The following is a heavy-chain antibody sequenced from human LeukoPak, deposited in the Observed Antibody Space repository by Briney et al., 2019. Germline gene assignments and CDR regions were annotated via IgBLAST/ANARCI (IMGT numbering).Heavy chain of an antibody. D-gene: IGHD6-19*01. CDR3: ARERAGYSSVWYVDY. Sequence: PSDTLSLTCTVSGGHISGYYWSWIRQPPGKGPEWIGYVYYSGSTNYTPSLKSRVTISVDTSKNQFSLKLTSVAAADTAVYYCARERAGYSSVWYVDYWGQGTLVTVSS. V-gene: IGHV4-59*01. J-gene: IGHJ4*02. CDR1: GGHISGYY. CDR2: VYYSGST.